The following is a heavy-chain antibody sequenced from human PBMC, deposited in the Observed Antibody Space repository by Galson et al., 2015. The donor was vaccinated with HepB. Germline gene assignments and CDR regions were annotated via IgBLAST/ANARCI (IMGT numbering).Heavy chain of an antibody. D-gene: IGHD1-1*01. Sequence: SLRLSCAASGFTVSSDYMSWVRQAPGKGLEWVSIIYSGGSTYYADSVKGRFTISRDNSKNTLYLQMNSLRTEDTAVYYCATGTNGPLDYWGQGTLVTVSS. V-gene: IGHV3-53*01. CDR2: IYSGGST. J-gene: IGHJ4*02. CDR3: ATGTNGPLDY. CDR1: GFTVSSDY.